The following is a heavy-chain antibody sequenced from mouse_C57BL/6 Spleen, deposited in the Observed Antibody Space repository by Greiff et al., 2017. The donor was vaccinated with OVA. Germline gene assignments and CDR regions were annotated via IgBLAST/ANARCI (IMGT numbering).Heavy chain of an antibody. Sequence: QVQLKPSGAELVRPGTSVKVSCKASGYAFTNYLIEWVKQRPGQGLEWIGVINPGSGGTNYNEKFKGKATLTADKSSSTAYMQLSSLTSEDSAVYFCARVDYGSSYDYYAMDYWGQGTSVTVSS. V-gene: IGHV1-54*01. J-gene: IGHJ4*01. CDR3: ARVDYGSSYDYYAMDY. CDR2: INPGSGGT. CDR1: GYAFTNYL. D-gene: IGHD1-1*01.